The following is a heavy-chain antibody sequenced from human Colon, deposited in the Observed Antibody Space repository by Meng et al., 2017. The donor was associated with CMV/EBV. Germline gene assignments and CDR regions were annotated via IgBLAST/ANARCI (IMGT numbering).Heavy chain of an antibody. CDR1: GFTFSNYW. J-gene: IGHJ5*02. V-gene: IGHV3-53*01. Sequence: GESLKISCAAPGFTFSNYWMSWVRQAPGKGLEWVAILYVGHTTFYADSVRGRFTISRDDSKNTLHLHMDSLRAEDTAVYFCARVGYCSGSSCYGTWFDPWGQGTLVTVSS. D-gene: IGHD2-2*01. CDR2: LYVGHTT. CDR3: ARVGYCSGSSCYGTWFDP.